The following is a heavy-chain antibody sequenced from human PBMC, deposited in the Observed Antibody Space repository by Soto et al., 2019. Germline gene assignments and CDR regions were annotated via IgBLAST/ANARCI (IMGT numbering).Heavy chain of an antibody. V-gene: IGHV3-48*02. Sequence: EVQLVESGGGLVQPGGSLRLSCAASGFTFSGYSMNWVRQAPGRGLEWLSYICSRSETLFYADSVKGRFTISRDNAKNSVYLHMNSLRDEDTAVYYCVREEILGSRSFDHWGQGTLDIVSS. CDR1: GFTFSGYS. J-gene: IGHJ4*02. CDR3: VREEILGSRSFDH. D-gene: IGHD1-26*01. CDR2: ICSRSETL.